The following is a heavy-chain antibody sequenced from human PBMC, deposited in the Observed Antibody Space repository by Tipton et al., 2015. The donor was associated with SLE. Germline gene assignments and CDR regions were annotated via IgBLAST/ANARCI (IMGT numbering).Heavy chain of an antibody. CDR1: SGFLTSINYY. D-gene: IGHD3-3*01. CDR3: ARQDRLTTVFGVLN. Sequence: TLSLTCTVSSGFLTSINYYWGWIRQPPGKGLQWIGSGYHSENSYYSPSLRSRVTISLDTSKNQFSLKLTAVTAADTAVYHCARQDRLTTVFGVLNWGPGALVTVSS. V-gene: IGHV4-39*07. CDR2: GYHSENS. J-gene: IGHJ4*02.